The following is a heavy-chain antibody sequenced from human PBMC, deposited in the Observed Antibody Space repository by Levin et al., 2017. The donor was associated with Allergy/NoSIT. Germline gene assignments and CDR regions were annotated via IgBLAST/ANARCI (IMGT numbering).Heavy chain of an antibody. CDR1: GFTFAKAW. CDR2: MKSRTDGGAR. V-gene: IGHV3-15*01. D-gene: IGHD6-25*01. Sequence: GESLKISCAASGFTFAKAWMNWVRQAPGRGLEWIGRMKSRTDGGARDHATPVKGRFTISREDSKDMLFLQMNTLKTEDTAVYYCTTSRVLSMTAVTEFDYWGQGTLVTVSS. CDR3: TTSRVLSMTAVTEFDY. J-gene: IGHJ4*02.